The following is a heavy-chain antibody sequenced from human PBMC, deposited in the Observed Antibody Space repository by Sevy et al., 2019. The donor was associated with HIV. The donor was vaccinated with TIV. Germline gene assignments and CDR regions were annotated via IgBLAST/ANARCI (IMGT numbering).Heavy chain of an antibody. J-gene: IGHJ4*02. Sequence: SETRSLTCTVSGGSISSYYWSWIRQPPGKGLEWIGYIYYSGSTNYNPSLKSRVTISVDTSKNQFSLKLSSVTAADTAVYYCASSIVGATTDFDYWGQGTLVTVSS. V-gene: IGHV4-59*01. CDR2: IYYSGST. D-gene: IGHD1-26*01. CDR3: ASSIVGATTDFDY. CDR1: GGSISSYY.